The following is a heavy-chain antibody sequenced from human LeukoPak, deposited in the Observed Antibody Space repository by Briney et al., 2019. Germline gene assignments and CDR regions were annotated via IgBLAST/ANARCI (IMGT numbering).Heavy chain of an antibody. CDR3: ARGGEVGPYYYYMDV. CDR1: GGSISSYY. CDR2: IDTSGNT. J-gene: IGHJ6*03. D-gene: IGHD3-10*01. Sequence: PSETLSLTCTVSGGSISSYYWSWIRQPAGKGLEWIGRIDTSGNTNYDPSLKSRITMSVDTSKNQFSLKLSSVTAADTAIYYCARGGEVGPYYYYMDVWGKGTTVTVSS. V-gene: IGHV4-4*07.